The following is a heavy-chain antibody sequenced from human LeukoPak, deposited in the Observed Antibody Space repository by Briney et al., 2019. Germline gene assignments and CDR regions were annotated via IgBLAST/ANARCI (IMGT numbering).Heavy chain of an antibody. Sequence: ASVKVSCKASGYTFTNYAMQWVRQAPGQRLEWLGWINAGNGDLRYSQNFQGRVTITRDTSATTAYMELGSLTSEDTAVYYCARGRWTSRVTTYYLDYWGQGTLVTVSS. CDR3: ARGRWTSRVTTYYLDY. CDR2: INAGNGDL. CDR1: GYTFTNYA. D-gene: IGHD4-17*01. J-gene: IGHJ4*02. V-gene: IGHV1-3*01.